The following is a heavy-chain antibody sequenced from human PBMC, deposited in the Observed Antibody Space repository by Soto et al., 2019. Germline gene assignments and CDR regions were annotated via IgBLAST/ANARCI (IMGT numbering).Heavy chain of an antibody. V-gene: IGHV1-18*04. Sequence: ASVKVSCKASGYTFTSYGISWVRQAPGQGLEWMGWISAYNGNTNYAQKLQGRVTMTTDTSTSAAYMELRSLRSGDTAVYYCARDVYCSSTSCYPERFDSWGQVTRVTVAS. CDR2: ISAYNGNT. CDR3: ARDVYCSSTSCYPERFDS. D-gene: IGHD2-2*01. J-gene: IGHJ5*01. CDR1: GYTFTSYG.